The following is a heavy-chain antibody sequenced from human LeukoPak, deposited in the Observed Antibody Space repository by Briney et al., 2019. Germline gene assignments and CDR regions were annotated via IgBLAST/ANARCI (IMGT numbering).Heavy chain of an antibody. CDR1: GGSFSGYY. CDR2: INHSGST. CDR3: ARAIGYYYGSGSYYYFDY. V-gene: IGHV4-34*01. J-gene: IGHJ4*02. Sequence: PSETLSLTCAVYGGSFSGYYWSWIRQPPGKGLEWIGEINHSGSTNYNPSLKSRVTISVDTSKNQFSLKLNSVTAADTAVYYCARAIGYYYGSGSYYYFDYWGQGTLVTVSS. D-gene: IGHD3-10*01.